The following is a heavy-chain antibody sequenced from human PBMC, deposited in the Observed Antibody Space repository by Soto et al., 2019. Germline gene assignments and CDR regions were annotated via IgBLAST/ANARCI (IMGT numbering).Heavy chain of an antibody. Sequence: QLVQSGAEVKRPGSSVKVSCTASGGDFLSYTISWVRQITGQGPEWMGTIIPILDVAKNAQKFKGRVAITADKATSTVSMESRSLRSVDTAVYYCAQMWFGELWHGMDVWGQGTTITVSS. V-gene: IGHV1-69*02. D-gene: IGHD3-10*01. CDR3: AQMWFGELWHGMDV. CDR1: GGDFLSYT. J-gene: IGHJ6*02. CDR2: IIPILDVA.